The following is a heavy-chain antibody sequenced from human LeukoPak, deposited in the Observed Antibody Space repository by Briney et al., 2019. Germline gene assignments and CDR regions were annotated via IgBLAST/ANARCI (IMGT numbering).Heavy chain of an antibody. CDR3: AIGMAAAGTFEY. V-gene: IGHV1-2*06. D-gene: IGHD6-13*01. CDR1: GYTFTAYY. Sequence: ASVKGSCKASGYTFTAYYLYWVRQAPGQGLEWMGRINPNSGGTDYAQKFQGRVTMTRYTSTSTAYMELSSLRSDDTAVYYCAIGMAAAGTFEYWGQGTLVTVSS. CDR2: INPNSGGT. J-gene: IGHJ4*02.